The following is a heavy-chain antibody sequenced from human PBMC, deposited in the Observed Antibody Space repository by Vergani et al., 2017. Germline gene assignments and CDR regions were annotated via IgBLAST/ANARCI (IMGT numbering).Heavy chain of an antibody. V-gene: IGHV1-69-2*01. CDR2: VDPEDGET. D-gene: IGHD3-22*01. CDR1: GYTFTDYY. CDR3: ATDYSYDSSVYYPPNWFDP. J-gene: IGHJ5*02. Sequence: EVQLVQSGAEVKKPGATVKISCKVSGYTFTDYYMHWVQQAPGKGLEWMGLVDPEDGETIYAEKFQGRVTITADTSTDTAYMELSSLRSEDTAVYYCATDYSYDSSVYYPPNWFDPWGQGTLVTVSS.